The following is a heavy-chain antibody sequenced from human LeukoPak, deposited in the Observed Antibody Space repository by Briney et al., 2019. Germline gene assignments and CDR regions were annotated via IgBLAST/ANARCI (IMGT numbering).Heavy chain of an antibody. CDR1: GGSISSYY. Sequence: SETLSLTCTVSGGSISSYYWSWIRQPPGKELEWIGYIYYSGSTNYNPSLKSRVTISVDTSKNQFSLKLSSVTAAGTAVYYCARVSYYFDYWGQGTLVTVSS. J-gene: IGHJ4*02. D-gene: IGHD1-26*01. CDR2: IYYSGST. CDR3: ARVSYYFDY. V-gene: IGHV4-59*01.